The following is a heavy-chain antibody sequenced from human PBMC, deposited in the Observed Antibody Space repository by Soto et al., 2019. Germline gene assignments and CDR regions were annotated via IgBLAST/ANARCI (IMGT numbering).Heavy chain of an antibody. Sequence: QVQLVQSGAEVKKPGSSVKVSCKASGGTFSSYTISWVRQAPGRGLEWMGRIIPILGIANYAQKFQGRVTITADKSTCTAYMELSSLRSEDTAVYYCARDCSSTSCYAYPWGQGTLVTVSS. J-gene: IGHJ5*02. V-gene: IGHV1-69*02. CDR3: ARDCSSTSCYAYP. CDR2: IIPILGIA. CDR1: GGTFSSYT. D-gene: IGHD2-2*01.